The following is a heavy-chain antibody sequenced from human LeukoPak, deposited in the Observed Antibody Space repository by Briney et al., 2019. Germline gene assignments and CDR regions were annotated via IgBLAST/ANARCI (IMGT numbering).Heavy chain of an antibody. CDR2: IYSGGSI. Sequence: GGSLRLSCAASGFTVSSNYMSWVRQAPGKGLEWVSVIYSGGSIYYADSVKGRFTISRDNSKNTLYLQMNSLRAEDTAVYYCARVRVEQRLEIYYFDYWGQGTLVTVSS. D-gene: IGHD6-25*01. J-gene: IGHJ4*02. CDR3: ARVRVEQRLEIYYFDY. V-gene: IGHV3-66*01. CDR1: GFTVSSNY.